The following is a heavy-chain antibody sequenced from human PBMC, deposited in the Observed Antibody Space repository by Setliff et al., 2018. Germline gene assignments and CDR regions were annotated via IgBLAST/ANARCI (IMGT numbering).Heavy chain of an antibody. CDR3: ARDLIDPDYGDYLSFYYHGMDV. CDR2: IIPIFGTA. J-gene: IGHJ6*02. V-gene: IGHV1-69*13. CDR1: GGTFSSYA. D-gene: IGHD4-17*01. Sequence: SVTVYCKASGGTFSSYAISWVRQAPGQGLEWMGGIIPIFGTANYAQKFQGRVTITADESTSTAYMELSSLRSEDTAVYYCARDLIDPDYGDYLSFYYHGMDVWGQGTTGTAP.